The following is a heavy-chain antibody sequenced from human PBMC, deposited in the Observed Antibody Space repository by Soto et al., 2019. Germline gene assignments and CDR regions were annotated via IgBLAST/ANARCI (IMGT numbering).Heavy chain of an antibody. Sequence: SETLSLTCTVSGGSIRSYYWSWIRRPPGKGLEWIGYIYYSGSTDYNPSLKSRVTISVDTSKSQLSLKLRSVTAADTAVYYCARDSYNFDDWGQGILVTVSS. V-gene: IGHV4-59*01. CDR2: IYYSGST. CDR1: GGSIRSYY. CDR3: ARDSYNFDD. D-gene: IGHD5-18*01. J-gene: IGHJ4*02.